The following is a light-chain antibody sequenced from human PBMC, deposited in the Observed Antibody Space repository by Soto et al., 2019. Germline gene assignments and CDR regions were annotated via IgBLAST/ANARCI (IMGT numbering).Light chain of an antibody. Sequence: DIVMTQSPDSLAVSLGERATINCKSSQSVLYSSNNKNYLAWYQQKPGQPPTLLIYWASTRESGVPDRFSGNGSGTDFTLTISSLQAEDVAVYYCQQYFRPSTFGQGTKVEIK. V-gene: IGKV4-1*01. CDR3: QQYFRPST. CDR2: WAS. J-gene: IGKJ1*01. CDR1: QSVLYSSNNKNY.